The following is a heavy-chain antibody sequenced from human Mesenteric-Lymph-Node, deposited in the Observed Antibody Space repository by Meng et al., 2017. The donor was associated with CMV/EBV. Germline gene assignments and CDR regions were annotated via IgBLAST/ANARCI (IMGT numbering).Heavy chain of an antibody. CDR2: IKEDGSEK. CDR1: GFAFSNYW. V-gene: IGHV3-7*01. CDR3: ARVGHYYYYGMDV. Sequence: ESLKISCVASGFAFSNYWMRWIRQSPGKGLEWVANIKEDGSEKYYVDSVKGRFTISRDNAKNSLYLQMHSLTAEDTAVYYCARVGHYYYYGMDVWGPGTTVTVSS. J-gene: IGHJ6*02.